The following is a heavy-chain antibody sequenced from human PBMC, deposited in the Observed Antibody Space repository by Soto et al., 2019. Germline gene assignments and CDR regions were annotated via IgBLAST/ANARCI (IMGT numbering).Heavy chain of an antibody. J-gene: IGHJ6*03. CDR3: ARTMVRGVMTLQHYYYMDV. D-gene: IGHD3-10*01. Sequence: QVQLVESGGGLVKPGGSLRLSCAASGFTFSDYYMSWIRQAPGKGLEWVSYISSSGSTIYYADSVKGRFTISRDNAKNSLYLQMNSLRAEDAAVYYCARTMVRGVMTLQHYYYMDVWGKGTTVTVSS. V-gene: IGHV3-11*01. CDR2: ISSSGSTI. CDR1: GFTFSDYY.